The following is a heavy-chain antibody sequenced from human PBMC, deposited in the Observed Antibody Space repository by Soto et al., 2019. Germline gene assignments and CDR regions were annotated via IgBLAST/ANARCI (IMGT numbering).Heavy chain of an antibody. Sequence: SETLSLTCTVSGGSMISYHWSWIRQPPGKGLEWIGYIYYSGSTNYNPSLKSRVTISVDRSKNQFSLKLSSVTAADTAVYYCARIPSPWGQGTLVTVSS. CDR2: IYYSGST. D-gene: IGHD2-21*01. J-gene: IGHJ5*02. CDR1: GGSMISYH. CDR3: ARIPSP. V-gene: IGHV4-59*12.